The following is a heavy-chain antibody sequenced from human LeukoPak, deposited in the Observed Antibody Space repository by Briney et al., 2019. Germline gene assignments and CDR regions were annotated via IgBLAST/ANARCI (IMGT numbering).Heavy chain of an antibody. CDR3: ARKSSQGNAGYFQH. J-gene: IGHJ1*01. V-gene: IGHV1-46*01. Sequence: ASVKVSCKASGYTFTGYYMHWVRQAPGQGLEWMGIINPSGGSTNYAQKLQGRVTMTRDTSTSTVFMELSRLRSEDTAVYYCARKSSQGNAGYFQHWGQGTLVTVSS. CDR1: GYTFTGYY. CDR2: INPSGGST.